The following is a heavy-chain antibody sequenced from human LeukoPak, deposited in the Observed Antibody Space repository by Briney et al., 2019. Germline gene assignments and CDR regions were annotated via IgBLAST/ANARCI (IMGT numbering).Heavy chain of an antibody. CDR3: ARKYSSSSGKALDY. V-gene: IGHV3-48*02. CDR1: GFTFSSYS. D-gene: IGHD6-6*01. CDR2: ISSGGSTL. Sequence: GGSLRLSCAASGFTFSSYSMNWVRQGPGKGLEWVSYISSGGSTLHYADSVKGRFTISRDSAKSSLYLQLNSLRDEDTAVYYCARKYSSSSGKALDYWGQGTLVTVSS. J-gene: IGHJ4*02.